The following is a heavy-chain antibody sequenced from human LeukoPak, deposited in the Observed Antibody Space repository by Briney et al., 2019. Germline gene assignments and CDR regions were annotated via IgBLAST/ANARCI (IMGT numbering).Heavy chain of an antibody. Sequence: ASVKLCCKASGYAFTSCGISLVRLAPGQGLEWMGWISTYNGNRNYAQKLQGSVTMTTDTSTSTAYMELRSPRSDDTAVYYCARDQELERVSFDYWGQGTLVTVSS. CDR3: ARDQELERVSFDY. D-gene: IGHD1-1*01. V-gene: IGHV1-18*01. J-gene: IGHJ4*02. CDR1: GYAFTSCG. CDR2: ISTYNGNR.